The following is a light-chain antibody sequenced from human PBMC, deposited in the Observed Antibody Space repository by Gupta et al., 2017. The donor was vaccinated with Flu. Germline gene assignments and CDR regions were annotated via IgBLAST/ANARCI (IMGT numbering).Light chain of an antibody. J-gene: IGKJ4*01. CDR1: QSVDGK. V-gene: IGKV3-15*01. CDR2: GAS. CDR3: QQDKNWPIT. Sequence: EIVMTQSPATLFLSPGERATLSCRANQSVDGKLAWYQQRRGQAPRLLIFGASARATGVPDRFSGSGSGTEFTLTISSLQSEDFAVYHCQQDKNWPITFGGGTKMEI.